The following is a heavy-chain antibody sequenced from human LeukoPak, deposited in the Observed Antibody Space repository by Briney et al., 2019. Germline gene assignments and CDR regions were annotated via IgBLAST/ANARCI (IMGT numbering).Heavy chain of an antibody. Sequence: GGSLRLSCAASGFTFSSYWMSWVRQAPGKGLEWVANIKQDGSEKYYVDSVKGRFTISRDNAKNSLYLQMNSLRAEDTAVYYCARDLPYCGGDCPDYWGQGTLVTVSS. V-gene: IGHV3-7*03. D-gene: IGHD2-21*02. CDR3: ARDLPYCGGDCPDY. CDR2: IKQDGSEK. CDR1: GFTFSSYW. J-gene: IGHJ4*02.